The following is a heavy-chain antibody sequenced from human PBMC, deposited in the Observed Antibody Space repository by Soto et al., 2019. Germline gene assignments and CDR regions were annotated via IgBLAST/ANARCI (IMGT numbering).Heavy chain of an antibody. D-gene: IGHD3-3*01. CDR2: ISAYNGNT. Sequence: ASVKVSCKASGYTFTSYGISWVRQAPGQGLEWMGWISAYNGNTNYAQKLQGRVTMTTDTSTSTAYMELRSLRSGDTAVYYCARGPIYYDFWSGYPPESYYGMDVWGPGTTVTLSS. CDR3: ARGPIYYDFWSGYPPESYYGMDV. V-gene: IGHV1-18*01. J-gene: IGHJ6*02. CDR1: GYTFTSYG.